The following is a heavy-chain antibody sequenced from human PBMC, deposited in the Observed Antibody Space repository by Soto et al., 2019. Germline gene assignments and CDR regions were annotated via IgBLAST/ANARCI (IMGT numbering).Heavy chain of an antibody. V-gene: IGHV3-23*01. CDR3: ARGFSAGKGSPPDF. CDR2: VSGTAAST. Sequence: EVQLLQSGGGLVQPGGSVQLSCVASGFTFSDYALSWFRQAPGKGLEWVSGVSGTAASTFYADSVKGRFIVSKDISKNTLYLQMSSLRAEDTAVYYCARGFSAGKGSPPDFWGQGSLVTVSS. J-gene: IGHJ4*02. D-gene: IGHD6-13*01. CDR1: GFTFSDYA.